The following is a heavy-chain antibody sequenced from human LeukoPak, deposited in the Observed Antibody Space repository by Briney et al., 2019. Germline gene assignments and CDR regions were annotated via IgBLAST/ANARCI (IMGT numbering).Heavy chain of an antibody. CDR2: ISSSNTYT. Sequence: GGSLRLSCAASGFTFNDYYMSWVRQAPGKGLEWLSYISSSNTYTNHADSMKGRFTISRDNAKNSLYLQMNSLTAEGTAVYYCARHATAKSFDYWGQGTLVTVSS. CDR1: GFTFNDYY. J-gene: IGHJ4*02. CDR3: ARHATAKSFDY. D-gene: IGHD2-2*01. V-gene: IGHV3-11*03.